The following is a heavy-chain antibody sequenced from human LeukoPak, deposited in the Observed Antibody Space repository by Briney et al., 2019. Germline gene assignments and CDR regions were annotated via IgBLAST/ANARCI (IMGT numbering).Heavy chain of an antibody. CDR3: ARESKLEEGIDY. D-gene: IGHD1-1*01. J-gene: IGHJ4*02. CDR1: GFTFSSYW. Sequence: GGSLRLSCAASGFTFSSYWMHWVRQVPGKGLVWVSRINTDGSSISYADSVKGRFTISRDNSKNTLYLQMNSLRAEDTAVYYCARESKLEEGIDYWGQGTLVTVSS. CDR2: INTDGSSI. V-gene: IGHV3-74*01.